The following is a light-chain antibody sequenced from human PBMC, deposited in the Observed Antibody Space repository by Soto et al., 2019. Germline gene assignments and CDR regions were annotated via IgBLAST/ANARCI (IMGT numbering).Light chain of an antibody. CDR3: LSADSSGTVWV. CDR2: KNS. Sequence: SYELTQPPSVSVSLGQMARITCSGEALPKKYAYWHQQKPGQSPVVVIYKNSERPSGIPERFSGSSSGTIVTLTISGVQAGDEADYYCLSADSSGTVWVFGGGTKLTVL. V-gene: IGLV3-16*01. J-gene: IGLJ2*01. CDR1: ALPKKY.